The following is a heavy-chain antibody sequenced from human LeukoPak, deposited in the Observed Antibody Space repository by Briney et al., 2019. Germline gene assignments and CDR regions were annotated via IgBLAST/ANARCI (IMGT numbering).Heavy chain of an antibody. Sequence: PSETLSLTCAVSGGSISSSNWWSWVRQPPGKGLEWIGEIYHSGSTNYNPSLKSRVTISVDKSKNQFSLKLSSVTAADTAMYYCATGTIVGATRFDYWGQGTLVTVSS. V-gene: IGHV4-4*02. CDR3: ATGTIVGATRFDY. CDR1: GGSISSSNW. CDR2: IYHSGST. D-gene: IGHD1-26*01. J-gene: IGHJ4*02.